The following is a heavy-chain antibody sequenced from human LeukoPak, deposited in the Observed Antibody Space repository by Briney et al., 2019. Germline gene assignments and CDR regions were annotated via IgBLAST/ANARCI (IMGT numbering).Heavy chain of an antibody. D-gene: IGHD3-22*01. V-gene: IGHV3-53*05. CDR2: IYSGGST. CDR1: GFTVSSNY. CDR3: ARGNPYYYDSSGYYLGSFDY. J-gene: IGHJ4*02. Sequence: PGGSLRLSCAASGFTVSSNYMSWVRQAPGKGLEWVSVIYSGGSTYYADSVKGRFTISRDNSKNTLYLQMNSLRAEDTALYYCARGNPYYYDSSGYYLGSFDYWGQGTLVTVSS.